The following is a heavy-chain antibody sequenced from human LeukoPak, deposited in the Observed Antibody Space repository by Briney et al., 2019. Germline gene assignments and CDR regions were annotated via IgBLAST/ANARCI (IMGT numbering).Heavy chain of an antibody. Sequence: GGSLTLSCAASGFTVSSNYMSWVRQAPGKGLEWVSIIYSGGSTFYADSVEGRFTISRDNSKNTLYLQMNSLRAEDTAVYYCARGGSYLSAFDIWGQGTMVTVSS. J-gene: IGHJ3*02. CDR2: IYSGGST. CDR3: ARGGSYLSAFDI. V-gene: IGHV3-53*01. CDR1: GFTVSSNY. D-gene: IGHD1-26*01.